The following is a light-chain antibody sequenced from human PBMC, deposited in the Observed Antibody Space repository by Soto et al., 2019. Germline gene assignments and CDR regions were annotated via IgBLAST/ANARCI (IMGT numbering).Light chain of an antibody. Sequence: EVVLTQSPGTLSLSPGERATLSCRASQSVRNNYLAWYQQKPGQSPKLLIFGSSDRATGIPDRFSGSGSGTDFTLTISRLEPEYFAVYYCQQYGSSPPYTFGQGTKLEI. CDR3: QQYGSSPPYT. J-gene: IGKJ2*01. V-gene: IGKV3-20*01. CDR1: QSVRNNY. CDR2: GSS.